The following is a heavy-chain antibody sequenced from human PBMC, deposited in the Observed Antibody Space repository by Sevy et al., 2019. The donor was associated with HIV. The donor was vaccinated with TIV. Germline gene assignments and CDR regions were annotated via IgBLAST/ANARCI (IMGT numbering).Heavy chain of an antibody. CDR2: INPNSAGT. Sequence: ASVKVSCKASGYTFTGYYMHWVRQAPGQGLEWMGWINPNSAGTNYSQKFQGRVTMTRDTSISTAYMELSRLRSDDTAVYYCARDIYSSDNGMDVWGQGTTVTVSS. J-gene: IGHJ6*02. V-gene: IGHV1-2*02. CDR1: GYTFTGYY. D-gene: IGHD6-19*01. CDR3: ARDIYSSDNGMDV.